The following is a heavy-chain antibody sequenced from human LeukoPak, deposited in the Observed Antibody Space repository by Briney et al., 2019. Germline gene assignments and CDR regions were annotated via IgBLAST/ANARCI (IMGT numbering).Heavy chain of an antibody. CDR2: ISYDGSNK. V-gene: IGHV3-30*18. J-gene: IGHJ4*02. Sequence: GRSLRLSCAASGFTFSSYGMHWVRQAPGKGLEWVAVISYDGSNKYYADSVKGRLTISRDNSKNTLYLQMNSLRAEDTAVYYCAKDRGEWLTYFDYWGQGTLVTVSS. CDR1: GFTFSSYG. D-gene: IGHD3-16*01. CDR3: AKDRGEWLTYFDY.